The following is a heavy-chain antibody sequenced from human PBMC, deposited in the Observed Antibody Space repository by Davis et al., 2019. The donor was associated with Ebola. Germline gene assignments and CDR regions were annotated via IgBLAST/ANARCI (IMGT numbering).Heavy chain of an antibody. Sequence: GESLKISCAASGFTFSSYSMNWVRQAPGKGLEWVAVISYDGSNKYYADSVKGRFTISRDNSKNTLYLQMNSLRAEDTAVYYCAKDDGTWELLGSFDYWGQGTLVTVSS. J-gene: IGHJ4*02. D-gene: IGHD1-26*01. CDR1: GFTFSSYS. CDR3: AKDDGTWELLGSFDY. V-gene: IGHV3-30*18. CDR2: ISYDGSNK.